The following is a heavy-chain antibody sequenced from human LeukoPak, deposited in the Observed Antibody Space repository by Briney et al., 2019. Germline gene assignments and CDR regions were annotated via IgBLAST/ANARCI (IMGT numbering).Heavy chain of an antibody. CDR3: ARVEWDYYDSSGYNDY. J-gene: IGHJ4*02. Sequence: GSLRLSCAASGFTFSSYWMSWVRQAPGKGLEWVANIKQDGSEKYYVDSVKGRFTISRDNAKNSLYLQVNSLRAEDTAVYYCARVEWDYYDSSGYNDYWGQGTLVTVSS. V-gene: IGHV3-7*01. CDR2: IKQDGSEK. D-gene: IGHD3-22*01. CDR1: GFTFSSYW.